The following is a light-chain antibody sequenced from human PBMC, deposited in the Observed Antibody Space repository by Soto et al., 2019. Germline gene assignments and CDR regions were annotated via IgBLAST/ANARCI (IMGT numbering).Light chain of an antibody. V-gene: IGKV3-20*01. CDR3: QQYHNSPRT. Sequence: PGERATLSCRASQSVSSGSLAWYQQKPGQAPRLLSYAASARATGIPDRFSGSGSGTDFTLTVSRLEPEDFAVYYCQQYHNSPRTFGQGTKVEIK. CDR1: QSVSSGS. J-gene: IGKJ1*01. CDR2: AAS.